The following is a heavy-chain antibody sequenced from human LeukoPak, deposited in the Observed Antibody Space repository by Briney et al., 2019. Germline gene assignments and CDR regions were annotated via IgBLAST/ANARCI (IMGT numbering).Heavy chain of an antibody. D-gene: IGHD3-22*01. CDR2: IYGGGGT. Sequence: GGSLRLSCAASGFSVSSNYMSWVRQAPGKGLEWVSVIYGGGGTYYADSVKGRFTISRDNSKNTLYVQVNSLGTEDTAAYYCAKGSYYDSSGSFYFDYWGQGTLVTVSS. CDR3: AKGSYYDSSGSFYFDY. V-gene: IGHV3-53*01. J-gene: IGHJ4*02. CDR1: GFSVSSNY.